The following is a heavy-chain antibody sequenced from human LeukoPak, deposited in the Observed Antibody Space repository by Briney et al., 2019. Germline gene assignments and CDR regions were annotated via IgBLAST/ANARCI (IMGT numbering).Heavy chain of an antibody. CDR2: IKQDGSEN. J-gene: IGHJ6*02. CDR1: GFTFSDYW. D-gene: IGHD2-21*01. Sequence: GGSLRLSCAASGFTFSDYWMSWVRQAPGKGLEWVAKIKQDGSENHYVDSVAGRFTISRDNAKNSLFLQMHSLRAEGTAVYYCAPTSYFYGMAVWGQGTTVTVSS. CDR3: APTSYFYGMAV. V-gene: IGHV3-7*01.